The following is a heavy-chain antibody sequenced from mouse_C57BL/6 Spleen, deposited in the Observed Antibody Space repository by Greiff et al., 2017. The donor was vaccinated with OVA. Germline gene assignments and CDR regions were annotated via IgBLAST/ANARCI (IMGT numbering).Heavy chain of an antibody. CDR1: GYTFTSYW. Sequence: VQLQQPGAELVRPGSSVKLSCKASGYTFTSYWMDWVKQRPGQGLEWIGNIYPSDSGTHYNQKFKDKATLTVDKSSSTAYMQLSSLTSEDSAVYYCALYSNYLAWFAYWGQGTLVTVSA. V-gene: IGHV1-61*01. J-gene: IGHJ3*01. CDR3: ALYSNYLAWFAY. D-gene: IGHD2-5*01. CDR2: IYPSDSGT.